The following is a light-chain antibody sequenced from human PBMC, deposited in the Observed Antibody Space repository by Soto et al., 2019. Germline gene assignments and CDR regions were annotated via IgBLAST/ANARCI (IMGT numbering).Light chain of an antibody. V-gene: IGLV1-44*01. CDR1: SSNIGSNS. J-gene: IGLJ1*01. CDR3: AAWDDSLNGFV. CDR2: ADN. Sequence: QSVLTQPPSASGTPGQTVSISCSGSSSNIGSNSVQWHQQLPGTAPNLLTYADNQRPSGVPDRFSGSKSGTSASLAITGLQSGDEADYYCAAWDDSLNGFVFGTGTKVTVL.